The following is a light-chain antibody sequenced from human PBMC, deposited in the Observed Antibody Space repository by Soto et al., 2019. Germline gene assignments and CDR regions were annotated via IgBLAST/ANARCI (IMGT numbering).Light chain of an antibody. V-gene: IGKV3-20*01. CDR1: QSVSSNY. CDR3: QQYGSSPLT. CDR2: GAS. Sequence: EIVLTQSPGTLSLSPGERATLSCRASQSVSSNYLAWYQQKPGQAPRLLIYGASSRATGSPDRCSGRGAGTDFTLTISRLEPEGFAVYRCQQYGSSPLTFGGGTKVEIK. J-gene: IGKJ4*01.